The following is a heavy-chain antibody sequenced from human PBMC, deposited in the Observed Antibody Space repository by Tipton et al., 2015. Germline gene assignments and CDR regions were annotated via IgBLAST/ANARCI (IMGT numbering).Heavy chain of an antibody. CDR3: AREGAFRFLEWMPTGGLDV. J-gene: IGHJ6*02. CDR2: MNPNSGNT. D-gene: IGHD3-3*01. CDR1: GYTFTSYD. Sequence: QSGAEVKEPGASVKVSCKASGYTFTSYDINWVRQAPGQGLEWMGWMNPNSGNTDYAQKFQGRVTMTRNTSITTAYMELSSLRSEDTGVYYCAREGAFRFLEWMPTGGLDVWGPGTPVTLSS. V-gene: IGHV1-8*01.